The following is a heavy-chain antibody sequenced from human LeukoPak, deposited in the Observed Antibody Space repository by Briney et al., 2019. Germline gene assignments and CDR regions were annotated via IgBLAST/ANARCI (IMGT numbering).Heavy chain of an antibody. CDR1: GGSLSSGDYY. CDR3: ARTRSYCTSTTCYLYYFDY. D-gene: IGHD2-2*01. V-gene: IGHV4-30-4*01. Sequence: SQTLSLTCTVSGGSLSSGDYYWSWIRQPPGRGLEWIGYIYYSGSTYYNPSLKSRVTISVDTSKNQFSLKLSSVTAADTAVYYCARTRSYCTSTTCYLYYFDYWGQGTLVTVSS. CDR2: IYYSGST. J-gene: IGHJ4*02.